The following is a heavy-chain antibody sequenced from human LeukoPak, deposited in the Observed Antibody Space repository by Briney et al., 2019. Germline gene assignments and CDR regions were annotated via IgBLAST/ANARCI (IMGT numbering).Heavy chain of an antibody. CDR2: ISGSGGST. J-gene: IGHJ4*02. Sequence: GGSLRLSCAASGFTFSSYAMSWVRQAPAKGLEWVSAISGSGGSTYYADSVKGRFTISRDNSKKTLYLQMNSLRAEDTAVYYCAKDVGYCSGSSCRAFDYWGQGTLVTVSS. D-gene: IGHD2-15*01. CDR1: GFTFSSYA. V-gene: IGHV3-23*01. CDR3: AKDVGYCSGSSCRAFDY.